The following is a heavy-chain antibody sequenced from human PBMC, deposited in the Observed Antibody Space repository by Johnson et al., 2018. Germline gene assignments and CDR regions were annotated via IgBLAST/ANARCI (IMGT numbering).Heavy chain of an antibody. J-gene: IGHJ1*01. CDR2: IWSDGSNK. V-gene: IGHV3-33*01. CDR3: ARDHEKRALRHAAEYFQH. D-gene: IGHD2-15*01. CDR1: GFTFSNFG. Sequence: QVQLVESGGGVVQPGKSLRLSCAASGFTFSNFGMHWVRQVPGKGLEWVATIWSDGSNKYYADSVRGQFTISRDNSKNTLYLQMNSLRAEDTAVYDWARDHEKRALRHAAEYFQHWGQGTLVIVSS.